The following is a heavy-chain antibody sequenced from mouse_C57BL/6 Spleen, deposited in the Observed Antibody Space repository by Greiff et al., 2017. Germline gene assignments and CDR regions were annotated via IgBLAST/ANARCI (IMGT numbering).Heavy chain of an antibody. CDR2: IDPETGGT. CDR3: TRPQYFDY. Sequence: VKLQESGAELVRPGASVTLSCKASGYTFTDYEMHWVKQTPVHGLEWIGAIDPETGGTAYNQKFKGKAILTADKSSSTAYMELRSLTSEDSAVYYCTRPQYFDYWGQGTTLTVSS. V-gene: IGHV1-15*01. J-gene: IGHJ2*01. CDR1: GYTFTDYE.